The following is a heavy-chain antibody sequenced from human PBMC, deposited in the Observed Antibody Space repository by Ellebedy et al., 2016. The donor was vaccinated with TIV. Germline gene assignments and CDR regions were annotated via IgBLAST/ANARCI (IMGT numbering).Heavy chain of an antibody. CDR3: ARGALSYYDFWSGYLDY. J-gene: IGHJ4*02. CDR2: IYHSGST. CDR1: GGTISTSNW. V-gene: IGHV4-4*02. D-gene: IGHD3-3*01. Sequence: SETLSLTXAVSGGTISTSNWWSWARQPQGKGLEWIGEIYHSGSTNYNPSLKSRVTISVDKSKNQFSLKLSSVTAADTAVYYCARGALSYYDFWSGYLDYWGQGTLVTVSS.